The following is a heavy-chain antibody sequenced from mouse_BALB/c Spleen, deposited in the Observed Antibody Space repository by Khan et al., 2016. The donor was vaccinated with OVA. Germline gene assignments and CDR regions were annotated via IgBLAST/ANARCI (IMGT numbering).Heavy chain of an antibody. V-gene: IGHV1-20*02. J-gene: IGHJ2*01. Sequence: EVQLVESGPELVKPGASVKISCKASGYSFTGYFMNWVMQSHGESLEWIGRINPHIGETFYNQKFKGKATLTVDESSSTAHMELRSLASEDSAVYYCTRIYRSDFDYWGQGTTLTVSS. CDR1: GYSFTGYF. D-gene: IGHD1-1*01. CDR2: INPHIGET. CDR3: TRIYRSDFDY.